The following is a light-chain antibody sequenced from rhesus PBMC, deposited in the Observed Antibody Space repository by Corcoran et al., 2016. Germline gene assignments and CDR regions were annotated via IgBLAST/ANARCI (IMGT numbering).Light chain of an antibody. CDR1: QSVSRN. V-gene: IGKV3-35*01. J-gene: IGKJ3*01. CDR2: DAS. CDR3: QQESNWPLT. Sequence: IVMTQSPATLSLSPGERATLSCRASQSVSRNLAWYQQKPGQAPRLLIYDASNRATGIPDRFSGSGSGTDFTLTISSLEPEDVAVYYCQQESNWPLTFGPGTKLDIK.